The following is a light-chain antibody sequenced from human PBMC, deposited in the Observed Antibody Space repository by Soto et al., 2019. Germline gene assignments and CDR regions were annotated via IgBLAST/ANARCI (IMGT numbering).Light chain of an antibody. CDR3: QQYTNWPT. CDR2: GAS. V-gene: IGKV3-15*01. CDR1: QSISSN. J-gene: IGKJ1*01. Sequence: EIVMTQSPATLSVSPGERATLSCWASQSISSNLAWYQQKAGQAPRLLIYGASTRATGIPDRFSGSGSGTEITLTISSLPAEDLEGEFCQQYTNWPTFGQGTKVQI.